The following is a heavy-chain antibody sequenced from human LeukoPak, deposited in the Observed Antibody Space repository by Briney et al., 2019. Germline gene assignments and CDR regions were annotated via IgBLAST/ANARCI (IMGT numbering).Heavy chain of an antibody. CDR3: ARSTSSLNCFDS. CDR2: IHYGGGS. V-gene: IGHV4-59*01. Sequence: SETLSLTCTVSGVSISTYYWSWIRQPPGKGLEWIGFIHYGGGSDYSPSLKSRVTFSLDTSKNQVSLKLTSVTAADTAVFYCARSTSSLNCFDSWGQGTLVTVSP. CDR1: GVSISTYY. J-gene: IGHJ5*01.